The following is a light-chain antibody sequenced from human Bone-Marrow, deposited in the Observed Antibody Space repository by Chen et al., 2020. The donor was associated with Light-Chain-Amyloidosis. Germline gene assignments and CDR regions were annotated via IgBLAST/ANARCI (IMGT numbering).Light chain of an antibody. Sequence: SYVLTQPSSVSVAPGQTAPIACGGNNIGSTSVHWYQRTPGQAPLLVVYDDSDRPSGIPERLSGSNAGNTATLTISRVAAGDDADYYCQVWDRSSDHPVFGGGTKLTVL. CDR2: DDS. V-gene: IGLV3-21*02. CDR1: NIGSTS. CDR3: QVWDRSSDHPV. J-gene: IGLJ3*02.